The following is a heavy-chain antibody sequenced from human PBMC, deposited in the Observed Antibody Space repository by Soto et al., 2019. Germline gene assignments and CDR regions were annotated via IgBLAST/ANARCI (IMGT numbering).Heavy chain of an antibody. D-gene: IGHD4-17*01. J-gene: IGHJ4*02. Sequence: QVQLVQSGAEVKKPGASVKVSCKTSGFSFFNYGYTWVRQAPGQGLEWVGCIRAFSGSKDYAPKFQGRVTLTADTSTSTAYMELGSLTSDDTAVYYCARTSSTAHCEGWGQGTLVTVSP. CDR2: IRAFSGSK. V-gene: IGHV1-18*01. CDR1: GFSFFNYG. CDR3: ARTSSTAHCEG.